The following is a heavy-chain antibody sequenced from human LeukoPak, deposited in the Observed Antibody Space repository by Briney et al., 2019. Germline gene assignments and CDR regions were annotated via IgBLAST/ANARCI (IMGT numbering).Heavy chain of an antibody. CDR2: ISAYNGNT. CDR1: GYTFTGYY. Sequence: ASVKVSCKASGYTFTGYYMHWVRQAPGQGLEWMGWISAYNGNTNYAQKFQGRVTMTRDTSTSTAYMELSRLRSDDTAVYYCARDSRDGYNQVDYWGQGTLVTVSS. CDR3: ARDSRDGYNQVDY. V-gene: IGHV1-2*02. D-gene: IGHD5-24*01. J-gene: IGHJ4*02.